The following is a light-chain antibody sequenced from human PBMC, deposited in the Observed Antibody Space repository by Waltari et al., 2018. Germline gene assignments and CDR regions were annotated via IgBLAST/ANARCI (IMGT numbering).Light chain of an antibody. CDR3: QQSYSVPFT. CDR2: SAS. J-gene: IGKJ3*01. V-gene: IGKV1-39*01. CDR1: QNIMTY. Sequence: DIRMTQSPSPLSASLGDRVTVTCRTSQNIMTYLNWYQHKPGRAPKLLIYSASKLQGGVPSRFSGSGSGTDFTLTISSLQPADFATYYCQQSYSVPFTFGPGTNVDLK.